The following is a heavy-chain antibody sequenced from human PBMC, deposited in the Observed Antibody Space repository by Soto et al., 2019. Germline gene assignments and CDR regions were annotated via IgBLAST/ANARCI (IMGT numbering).Heavy chain of an antibody. CDR2: ISYDGSNK. V-gene: IGHV3-30*18. D-gene: IGHD3-22*01. CDR1: GFTFSSYG. Sequence: GGSLRLSCAASGFTFSSYGMHWVRQAPGKGLEWVAVISYDGSNKYYADSVKGRFTISRDNSKNTLYLQMNSLRAEDTAVYYCAKLSSYGGGYSTEDAFDIWGQGTMVTVSS. J-gene: IGHJ3*02. CDR3: AKLSSYGGGYSTEDAFDI.